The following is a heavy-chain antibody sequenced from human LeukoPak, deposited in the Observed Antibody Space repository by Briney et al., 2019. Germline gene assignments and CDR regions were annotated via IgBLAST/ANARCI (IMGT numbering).Heavy chain of an antibody. CDR2: VIPIFCTT. J-gene: IGHJ6*03. CDR3: ARVVGLTGYSSSWYSGYYYYMDV. D-gene: IGHD6-13*01. V-gene: IGHV1-69*06. CDR1: GGPFRSYA. Sequence: SVKVSCQASGGPFRSYAISWVRQAPGQGLELMGGVIPIFCTTNYAQKFQDRVTITADKSTSTAYMELSSLRSEDTAVYYCARVVGLTGYSSSWYSGYYYYMDVWGKGTTVTVSS.